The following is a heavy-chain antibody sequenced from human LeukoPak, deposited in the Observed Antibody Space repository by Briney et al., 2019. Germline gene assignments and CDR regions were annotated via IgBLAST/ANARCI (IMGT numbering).Heavy chain of an antibody. CDR3: AKDSKTYSFDY. V-gene: IGHV3-30*18. CDR2: ISDDGMKK. Sequence: QPGGSLRLSCGASGFTFRTYGMHWVRQAPGKGLEWVAMISDDGMKKSHADSVKGRFTISRDNSKNTVYLQTISPRAEDTAVYYCAKDSKTYSFDYWGQGTLVTVSS. D-gene: IGHD4-11*01. J-gene: IGHJ4*02. CDR1: GFTFRTYG.